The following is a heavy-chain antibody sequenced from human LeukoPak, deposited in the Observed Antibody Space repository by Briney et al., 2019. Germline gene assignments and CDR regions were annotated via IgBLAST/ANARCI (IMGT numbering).Heavy chain of an antibody. CDR1: GGSVRTYY. D-gene: IGHD3-3*01. CDR2: IHDSGST. J-gene: IGHJ5*02. Sequence: SETLSLTCTVSGGSVRTYYWSWIRQPPGKGLEWIGYIHDSGSTNYNPSLKSRVTISVDTSKNQFSLKPSSVTAADTAVYYCARVIYDFWSGYFNWFDPWGQGTLVTVSS. CDR3: ARVIYDFWSGYFNWFDP. V-gene: IGHV4-59*02.